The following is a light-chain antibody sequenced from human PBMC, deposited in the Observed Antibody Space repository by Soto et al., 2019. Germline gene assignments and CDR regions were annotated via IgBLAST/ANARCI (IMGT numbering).Light chain of an antibody. CDR2: SNN. CDR1: SSNIGSNS. Sequence: QSVLTQPPSASGAPGQGVTISCSRSSSNIGSNSVNWYQQLPGTAPKLLIYSNNQRPSGVPDRFSGSKSGTSASLAISGLQSEDEADYYCAAWDGSLNGYVFGTGTKLTVL. V-gene: IGLV1-44*01. CDR3: AAWDGSLNGYV. J-gene: IGLJ1*01.